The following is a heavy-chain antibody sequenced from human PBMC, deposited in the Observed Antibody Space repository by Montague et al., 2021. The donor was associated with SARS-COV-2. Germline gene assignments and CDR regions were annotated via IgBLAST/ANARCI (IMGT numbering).Heavy chain of an antibody. J-gene: IGHJ6*02. Sequence: SETLSLTCTVSGGSISSYYWSWIRQPAGKGLEWIGRIYTSGSTNYNPSLKSRVTMSVDTSKNQFSLKLSSVTAADTAVYYCARVGRAGYDILTSYYYYGTDVWGQGTTVTVSS. CDR3: ARVGRAGYDILTSYYYYGTDV. CDR1: GGSISSYY. D-gene: IGHD3-9*01. V-gene: IGHV4-4*07. CDR2: IYTSGST.